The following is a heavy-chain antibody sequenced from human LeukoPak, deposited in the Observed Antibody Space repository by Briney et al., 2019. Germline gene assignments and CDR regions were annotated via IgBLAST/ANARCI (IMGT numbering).Heavy chain of an antibody. V-gene: IGHV3-48*03. CDR1: GFTFSSFG. CDR3: ARALRAVRGYYFDY. J-gene: IGHJ4*02. CDR2: ISSSGSTK. Sequence: GGSLRLSCAVSGFTFSSFGMNWVRLAPGKGLEWVSYISSSGSTKYYADSVKGRFTISRDNANNSLYLQMNSLRAEDTAVYYCARALRAVRGYYFDYWGQGTLVTVSS. D-gene: IGHD3-10*01.